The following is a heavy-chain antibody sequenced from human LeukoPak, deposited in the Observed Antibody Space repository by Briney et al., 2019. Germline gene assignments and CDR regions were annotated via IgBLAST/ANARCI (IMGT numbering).Heavy chain of an antibody. V-gene: IGHV3-23*01. Sequence: GGSLRLSCAASGFTFSSYAMSWVRQAPGKGLEWVSSVTGSGSRIYNADSVKGRFTISRDNSKNTLYLQMSSLRAEDTAVYYCAKSGGSSAGTDYFDYWGQGTLVTVSS. CDR2: VTGSGSRI. CDR1: GFTFSSYA. D-gene: IGHD1-14*01. J-gene: IGHJ4*02. CDR3: AKSGGSSAGTDYFDY.